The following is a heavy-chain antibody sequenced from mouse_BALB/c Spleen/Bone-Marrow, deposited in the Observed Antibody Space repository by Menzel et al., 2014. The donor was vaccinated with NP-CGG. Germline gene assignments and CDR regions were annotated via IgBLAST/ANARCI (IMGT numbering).Heavy chain of an antibody. J-gene: IGHJ3*01. V-gene: IGHV4-1*02. D-gene: IGHD1-2*01. Sequence: EVKLVESGGGQVQPGGSLKLSCAASGFDFSRYWVTWVRQAPGKGLEWIGEINPDSSTINYTPSLKDKFIISRDNAKNSVYLQKSKMRTEDTALYYCAKNYYYGYVAYWGQGTLVTVSA. CDR1: GFDFSRYW. CDR2: INPDSSTI. CDR3: AKNYYYGYVAY.